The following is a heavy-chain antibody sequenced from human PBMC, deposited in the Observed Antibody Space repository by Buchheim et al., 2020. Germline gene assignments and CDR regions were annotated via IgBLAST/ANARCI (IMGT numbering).Heavy chain of an antibody. Sequence: EVQLVESGGGLVKPGGSLRLSCAAYGFTFTTAWMNWVRQAPGQGLAWVSRIKSKNDGETRDYAAHVKGRFTISRDDSTNTLYLQMNSLKIEDTAVYFCAVDVPEPLAQIDYWSHGT. CDR2: IKSKNDGETR. CDR3: AVDVPEPLAQIDY. D-gene: IGHD1-14*01. V-gene: IGHV3-15*01. CDR1: GFTFTTAW. J-gene: IGHJ4*01.